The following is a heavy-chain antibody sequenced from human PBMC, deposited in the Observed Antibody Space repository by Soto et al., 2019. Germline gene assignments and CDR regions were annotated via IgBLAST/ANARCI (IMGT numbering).Heavy chain of an antibody. CDR1: GFKFNDYF. V-gene: IGHV3-11*01. CDR2: INSRSDIV. J-gene: IGHJ4*02. Sequence: QAQLVQSGGGLVKPGGSLRLACAASGFKFNDYFMTWVRQPPGRGLEWVSYINSRSDIVYYADSVKGRFTISRDNARKSLSPQMDSRRADDTAVYYCARGYYYGSIWAQGSLVTVSS. CDR3: ARGYYYGSI. D-gene: IGHD3-10*01.